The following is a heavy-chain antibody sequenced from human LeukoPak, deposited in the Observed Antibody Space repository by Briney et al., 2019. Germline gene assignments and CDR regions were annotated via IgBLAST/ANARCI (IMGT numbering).Heavy chain of an antibody. D-gene: IGHD3-3*01. Sequence: PGGSLRLSCAASGFTFSTYAMSWVRQAPGKGLQWVSAISGSGGSTYYADSVKGRFTISRDNSKNTLSLQMNSLRAEDTAVYYCAKGGTIFGVVTHWGQGTLVTVSS. V-gene: IGHV3-23*01. CDR2: ISGSGGST. CDR1: GFTFSTYA. CDR3: AKGGTIFGVVTH. J-gene: IGHJ4*02.